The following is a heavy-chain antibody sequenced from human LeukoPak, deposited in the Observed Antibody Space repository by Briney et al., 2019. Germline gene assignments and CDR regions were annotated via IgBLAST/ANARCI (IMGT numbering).Heavy chain of an antibody. CDR1: GFAFSSFW. CDR2: IKQDGSDE. V-gene: IGHV3-7*02. Sequence: PGGSLRLSCAASGFAFSSFWMAWVRQAPGKGLEWVANIKQDGSDEYYVDSVKGRFTISRDNAKNSLYLQMNSLRAEDTAVYYCASLRGRAFDIWGQGTMVTVSS. CDR3: ASLRGRAFDI. J-gene: IGHJ3*02.